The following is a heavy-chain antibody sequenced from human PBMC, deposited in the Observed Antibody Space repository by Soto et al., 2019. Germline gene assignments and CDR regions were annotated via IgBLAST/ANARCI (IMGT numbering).Heavy chain of an antibody. J-gene: IGHJ3*02. D-gene: IGHD3-22*01. CDR2: IDPSDSYT. Sequence: EVQLVQSGAEGKKPGESLRISCKGSGYSFTSYWISWVRQMPGKGLEWMGRIDPSDSYTNYSPSFQGQVTIADDKSIHTCYRQLSSLKASATSMYYCAGGPRGYYSRGLDAIDIWGQGTMFTVSS. CDR1: GYSFTSYW. V-gene: IGHV5-10-1*01. CDR3: AGGPRGYYSRGLDAIDI.